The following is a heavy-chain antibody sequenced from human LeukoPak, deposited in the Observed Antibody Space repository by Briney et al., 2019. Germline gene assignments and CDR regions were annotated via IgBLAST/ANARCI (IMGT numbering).Heavy chain of an antibody. J-gene: IGHJ6*02. CDR2: ISYSGTT. CDR1: GGSFSGYY. CDR3: ARHFDF. Sequence: SETLSLTCAVYGGSFSGYYWSWIRQPPGKGLEWIGSISYSGTTYYNPSLRSRVTISADTSKSQFSLSLSSVTAADTAIYFCARHFDFWGQGTTVTVSS. V-gene: IGHV4-34*01. D-gene: IGHD3-3*02.